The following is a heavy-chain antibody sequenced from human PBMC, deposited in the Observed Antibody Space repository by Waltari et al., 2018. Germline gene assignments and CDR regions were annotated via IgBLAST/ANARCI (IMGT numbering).Heavy chain of an antibody. V-gene: IGHV3-7*03. CDR2: IKQDGSEK. J-gene: IGHJ2*01. CDR3: AGGYWNFGL. CDR1: GFSFSTYW. Sequence: EVKLVESGGGLVQPGESLRLSCAASGFSFSTYWMTWVRQAPGKGLEWVANIKQDGSEKYYVDSVKGRFTVSRDNAKDSLYLQMNSLRVEDTAVYYCAGGYWNFGLWGRGTLVTVSS.